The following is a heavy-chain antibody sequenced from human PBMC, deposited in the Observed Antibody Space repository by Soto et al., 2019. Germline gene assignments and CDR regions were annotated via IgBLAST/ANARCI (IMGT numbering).Heavy chain of an antibody. Sequence: LRLSCAASGFTFSSYWMSWVRQAPGKGLEWVANIKQDGSEKYYVDSVKGRFTISRDNAKNSLYLQMNSLRAEDTAVYYCARVPSRDGYCSGGSCYYYYGMDVWGQGTTVTVSS. V-gene: IGHV3-7*03. CDR2: IKQDGSEK. CDR1: GFTFSSYW. D-gene: IGHD2-15*01. CDR3: ARVPSRDGYCSGGSCYYYYGMDV. J-gene: IGHJ6*02.